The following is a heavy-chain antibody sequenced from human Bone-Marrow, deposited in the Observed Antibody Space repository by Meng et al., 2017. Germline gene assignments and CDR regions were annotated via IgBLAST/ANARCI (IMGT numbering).Heavy chain of an antibody. CDR3: ARGWAMAPYFDY. CDR1: GFTFSSYA. D-gene: IGHD5-18*01. CDR2: ISYDGSNK. Sequence: GESLKISCAASGFTFSSYAMHWVRQAPGKGLEWVAVISYDGSNKYYADSVKGRFTISRDNSKNTLYLQMNSLRDEDTAVYYCARGWAMAPYFDYWGQGTLVTVSS. J-gene: IGHJ4*02. V-gene: IGHV3-30*04.